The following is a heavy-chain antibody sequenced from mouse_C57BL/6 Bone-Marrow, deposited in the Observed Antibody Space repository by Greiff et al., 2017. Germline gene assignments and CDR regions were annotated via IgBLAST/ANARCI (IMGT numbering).Heavy chain of an antibody. CDR3: AREGSDYYGSSLGFAY. J-gene: IGHJ3*01. CDR1: GYSITSGYY. Sequence: EVKLQESGPGLVKPSQSLSLTCSVTGYSITSGYYWNWIRQFPGNKLEWMGYISYDGSNNYNPSLKNRISITRDTSKNQFFLKLNSVTTEDTATYYCAREGSDYYGSSLGFAYWGQGTLVTVSA. D-gene: IGHD1-1*01. V-gene: IGHV3-6*01. CDR2: ISYDGSN.